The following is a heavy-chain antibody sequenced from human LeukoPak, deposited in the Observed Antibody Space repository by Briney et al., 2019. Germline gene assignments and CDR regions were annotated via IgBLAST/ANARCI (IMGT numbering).Heavy chain of an antibody. CDR3: ARGHTLLWFGAGGPDYYYYMDV. J-gene: IGHJ6*03. V-gene: IGHV3-21*01. CDR2: ISSSSSYI. Sequence: PGGSLRLSCAASGFTFSSYSMNWVPQAPGKGLEWVSSISSSSSYIYYADSVKGRFTISRDNAKNSLYLQMNSLRAEDTAVYYCARGHTLLWFGAGGPDYYYYMDVWGKGTTVTVSS. CDR1: GFTFSSYS. D-gene: IGHD3-10*01.